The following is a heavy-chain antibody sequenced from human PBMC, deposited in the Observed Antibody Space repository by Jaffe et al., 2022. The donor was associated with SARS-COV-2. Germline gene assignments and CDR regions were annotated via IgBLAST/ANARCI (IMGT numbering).Heavy chain of an antibody. J-gene: IGHJ5*02. CDR1: GFTFDDYA. CDR3: AKDGSLRYFDWFKRGGWFDP. Sequence: EVQLVESGGGLVQPGRSLRLSCAASGFTFDDYAMHWVRQAPGKGLEWVSGISWNSGSIGYADSVKGRFTISRDNAKNSLYLQMNSLRAEDTALYYCAKDGSLRYFDWFKRGGWFDPWGQGTLVTVSS. CDR2: ISWNSGSI. D-gene: IGHD3-9*01. V-gene: IGHV3-9*01.